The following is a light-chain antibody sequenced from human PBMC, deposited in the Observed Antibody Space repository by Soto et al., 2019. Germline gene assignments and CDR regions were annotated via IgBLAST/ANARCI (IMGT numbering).Light chain of an antibody. CDR1: TGAVTSGHY. CDR2: DTS. J-gene: IGLJ2*01. V-gene: IGLV7-46*01. CDR3: LLSFSGTHVV. Sequence: QAVVTQEPSLTVSPGGTVTLTCGSSTGAVTSGHYPYWFQQKSGQAPRALIYDTSNKHSWTPARFSGPLLGGKAALTLSGAQPEDEAEYYCLLSFSGTHVVFGGGTKLTVL.